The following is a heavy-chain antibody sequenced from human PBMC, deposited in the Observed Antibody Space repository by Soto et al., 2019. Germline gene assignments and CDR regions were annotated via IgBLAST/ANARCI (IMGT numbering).Heavy chain of an antibody. CDR3: ARVGYAVTTGGAFDI. J-gene: IGHJ3*02. CDR2: IYSDGST. D-gene: IGHD4-17*01. CDR1: GVTVSSNY. Sequence: EVQLVESGGGWIQPGGSLRLSCAASGVTVSSNYMTWVRQAPGRGLEWVSVIYSDGSTYYADSVKGRFTISRDNSKNTLYLQMNSLRAEDTAVYYCARVGYAVTTGGAFDIWGQGTMVTVSS. V-gene: IGHV3-53*01.